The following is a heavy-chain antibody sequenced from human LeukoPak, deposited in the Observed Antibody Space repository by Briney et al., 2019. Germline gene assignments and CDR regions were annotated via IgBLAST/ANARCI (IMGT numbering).Heavy chain of an antibody. CDR1: GFTFSSYA. V-gene: IGHV3-21*01. CDR2: ISSSSDYI. CDR3: VRIPNSANFPNWFDP. D-gene: IGHD4/OR15-4a*01. Sequence: PGGSLRLSCAASGFTFSSYAMNWVRQAPGKGLDWVSSISSSSDYIYYADSVKGRFTISRDNAKNSLYLQMNILRAEDTALYYCVRIPNSANFPNWFDPWGQGTLVTLFS. J-gene: IGHJ5*02.